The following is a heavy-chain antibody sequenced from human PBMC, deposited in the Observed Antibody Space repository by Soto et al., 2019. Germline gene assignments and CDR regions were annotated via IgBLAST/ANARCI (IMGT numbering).Heavy chain of an antibody. CDR3: AKGYYSGYDLAYFDY. V-gene: IGHV3-23*01. Sequence: EVQLLESGGGLVQPGGSLRLSCAASRFSFDDYAMTWVRQAAGKGLEWVSAISGSGDNTYYADSVKGRFTISRDNSKNTLYLQLNSLRAEDTALYYCAKGYYSGYDLAYFDYWGQGTLFTVSS. J-gene: IGHJ4*02. CDR1: RFSFDDYA. D-gene: IGHD5-12*01. CDR2: ISGSGDNT.